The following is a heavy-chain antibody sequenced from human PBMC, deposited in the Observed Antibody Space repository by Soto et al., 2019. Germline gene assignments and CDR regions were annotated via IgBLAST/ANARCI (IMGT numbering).Heavy chain of an antibody. D-gene: IGHD3-9*01. CDR1: GYTFSDYY. V-gene: IGHV1-2*04. J-gene: IGHJ4*02. CDR2: INPNHGGT. CDR3: ARGLLQMGTTRYPFDY. Sequence: GASVKVSCKASGYTFSDYYLHCVRQAPGQGLEWMGWINPNHGGTNYAQRFQGWVTMTRDTSITTAYMELTSLKSDDTAMYYCARGLLQMGTTRYPFDYWGQGTLVTVSS.